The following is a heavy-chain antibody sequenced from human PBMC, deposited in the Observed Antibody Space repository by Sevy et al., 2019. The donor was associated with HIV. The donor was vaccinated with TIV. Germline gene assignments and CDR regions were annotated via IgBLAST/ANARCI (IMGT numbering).Heavy chain of an antibody. D-gene: IGHD3-22*01. CDR2: ISYDGSNK. CDR1: GFTFSSYA. CDR3: ARDQHYDSSGSPYFDY. Sequence: GESLKISCAASGFTFSSYAMHWVRQAPGKGLEWEAVISYDGSNKYDADSVKGRFTISRDNSKNTLYLLMNSLRAEDTAVYCYARDQHYDSSGSPYFDYWGQGTLVTVSS. V-gene: IGHV3-30-3*01. J-gene: IGHJ4*02.